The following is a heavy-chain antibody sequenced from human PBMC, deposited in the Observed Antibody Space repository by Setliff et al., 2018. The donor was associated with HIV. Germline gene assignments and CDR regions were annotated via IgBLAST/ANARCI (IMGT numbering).Heavy chain of an antibody. Sequence: SETLSLTCAVYGGSLSGYYWRWIRQPPGKGLELIGNIYYTGNTNDNPSLKSRVTISVDTSKNHFSLRLDSVTAADTAVYYCARGRKYLRSFDVWSQGTMVTVSS. CDR2: IYYTGNT. J-gene: IGHJ3*01. D-gene: IGHD2-2*02. CDR1: GGSLSGYY. CDR3: ARGRKYLRSFDV. V-gene: IGHV4-34*01.